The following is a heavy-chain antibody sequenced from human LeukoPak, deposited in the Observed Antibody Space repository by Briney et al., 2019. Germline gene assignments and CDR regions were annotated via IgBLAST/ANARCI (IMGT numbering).Heavy chain of an antibody. Sequence: PGGSLRLSCAASGFTFSSYAMSWVRQAPGKGLEWVSTITGSGGSTYYADSVQGRFTISRDNSKNTLYLQMNSLRAEDTAVYYCAKEARVESSTWYFDYWGPGTLVTVSS. V-gene: IGHV3-23*01. CDR2: ITGSGGST. D-gene: IGHD5-24*01. CDR1: GFTFSSYA. CDR3: AKEARVESSTWYFDY. J-gene: IGHJ4*02.